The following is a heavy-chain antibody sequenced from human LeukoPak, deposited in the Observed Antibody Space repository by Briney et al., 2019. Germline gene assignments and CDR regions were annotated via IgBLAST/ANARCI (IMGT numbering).Heavy chain of an antibody. CDR1: GFTFSTYP. V-gene: IGHV3-69-1*01. D-gene: IGHD5-12*01. Sequence: GGSLRLSCAASGFTFSTYPMNWVRQAPGKGLEWISHIRGSGTTDYADSVKGRFTISRDNAKNSLYLQMNSLRAEDTAVYYCARAAIVATILGNYFDYWGQGTLVTVSS. J-gene: IGHJ4*02. CDR2: IRGSGTT. CDR3: ARAAIVATILGNYFDY.